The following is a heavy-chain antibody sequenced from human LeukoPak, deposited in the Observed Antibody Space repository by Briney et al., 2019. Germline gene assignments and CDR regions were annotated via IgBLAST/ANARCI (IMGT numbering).Heavy chain of an antibody. CDR2: IKQDGSEK. V-gene: IGHV3-7*03. CDR3: AAAVGFGGDYGMDV. D-gene: IGHD3-10*01. CDR1: GFTFSSYW. Sequence: GGSLRLSCAASGFTFSSYWMSWVRQAPGKRLEWVANIKQDGSEKYYVDSVKGRFTISRDNAKNSLYLQMNSLRAEDTAVYYCAAAVGFGGDYGMDVWGKGTTVTVSS. J-gene: IGHJ6*04.